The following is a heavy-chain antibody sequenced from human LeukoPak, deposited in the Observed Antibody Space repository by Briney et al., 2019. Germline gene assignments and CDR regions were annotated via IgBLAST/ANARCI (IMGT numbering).Heavy chain of an antibody. CDR3: VRKMKTGSSSSDYDY. Sequence: GGSLRLSCAASGFIFSGHTMNWVRQAPGRGLEWVSSISTSSTYIYYAGSVEGRFTISRDNPKNSLFLQMNSLRAEDTAIYYCVRKMKTGSSSSDYDYWGQGTLVTVSS. CDR2: ISTSSTYI. CDR1: GFIFSGHT. V-gene: IGHV3-21*06. J-gene: IGHJ4*02. D-gene: IGHD1-1*01.